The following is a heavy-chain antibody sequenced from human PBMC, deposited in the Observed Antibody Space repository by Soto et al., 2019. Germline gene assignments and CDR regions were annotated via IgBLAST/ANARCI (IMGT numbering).Heavy chain of an antibody. CDR3: ALTTPHDWYFDL. Sequence: LRLSCAASGFTFSSYAMSWVRQAPGKGLEWVSAISGSGGSTYYADSVKGRFTISRDNSKNTLYLQMNSLRAEDTAVYYCALTTPHDWYFDLWGRGTLVTVSS. J-gene: IGHJ2*01. CDR1: GFTFSSYA. D-gene: IGHD4-17*01. V-gene: IGHV3-23*01. CDR2: ISGSGGST.